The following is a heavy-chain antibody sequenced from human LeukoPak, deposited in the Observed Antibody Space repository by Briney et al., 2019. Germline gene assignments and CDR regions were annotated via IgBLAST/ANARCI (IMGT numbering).Heavy chain of an antibody. V-gene: IGHV1-18*01. CDR3: SRLAGCGGDCYSEGDY. D-gene: IGHD2-21*02. J-gene: IGHJ4*02. Sequence: ASVKVSCKASGYTFTSYGISWVRQAPGQGVEWMGWVNTNSGDTNYAQRFQGKITMTRDTSTTTTYLELSSLTSDDTALYYCSRLAGCGGDCYSEGDYWGQGTLVIVSS. CDR1: GYTFTSYG. CDR2: VNTNSGDT.